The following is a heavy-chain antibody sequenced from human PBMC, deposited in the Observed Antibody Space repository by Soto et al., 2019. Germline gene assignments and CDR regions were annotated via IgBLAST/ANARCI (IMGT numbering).Heavy chain of an antibody. V-gene: IGHV1-18*01. D-gene: IGHD6-6*01. CDR3: ARDVPAYSSSSGNMMH. CDR2: MNANNGNT. Sequence: GASVKVSCKASGYTFTSYDINWVRQATGQGLEWMGWMNANNGNTNYAQKLQGRVTMTRDTSMSTAYMELRSLRSDDTAVYYCARDVPAYSSSSGNMMHWGQGTLVTVSS. CDR1: GYTFTSYD. J-gene: IGHJ4*02.